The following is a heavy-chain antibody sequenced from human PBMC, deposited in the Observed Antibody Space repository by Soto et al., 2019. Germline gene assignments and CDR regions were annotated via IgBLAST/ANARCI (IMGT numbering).Heavy chain of an antibody. CDR3: AKGRGQNWNFDY. D-gene: IGHD1-1*01. CDR1: GFTYSSYA. J-gene: IGHJ4*02. Sequence: EVQLLESGGGSIQPGGSLRLSCAASGFTYSSYAMHWVRRPPGKGLEWVSSISHSGGTAYYADSVKGRFSISIDSLVNTLYLQMNSLRAEDTAVYYCAKGRGQNWNFDYCGQGTRVTVSP. CDR2: ISHSGGTA. V-gene: IGHV3-23*01.